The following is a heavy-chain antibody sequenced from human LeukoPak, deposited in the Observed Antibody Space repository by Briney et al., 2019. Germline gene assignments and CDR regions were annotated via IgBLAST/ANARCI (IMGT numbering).Heavy chain of an antibody. J-gene: IGHJ4*02. CDR2: IIPIFGTA. Sequence: SVKVSCKASGGTFSSYAISWVRQAPGQGLEWMGGIIPIFGTANYAQKFQGRVTMTEDTSTDTAYMELSSLRSEDTAVYYCATYSYSSGVLYFDYWGQGTLVTVSS. CDR1: GGTFSSYA. V-gene: IGHV1-69*06. CDR3: ATYSYSSGVLYFDY. D-gene: IGHD6-19*01.